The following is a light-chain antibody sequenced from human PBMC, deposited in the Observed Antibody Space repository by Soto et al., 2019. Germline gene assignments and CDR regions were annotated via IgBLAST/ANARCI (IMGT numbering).Light chain of an antibody. Sequence: DIVMTQSPDSLAVSLCERATSNCKSSQSVLNTSKNQSSLAWYQHKPGQPPKLLIYWASTRKSGVPDRFSGSGSGIDFTLTISSLQAEDVAVYFCQQYFNTPLTFGQGTKVDIK. J-gene: IGKJ1*01. CDR2: WAS. V-gene: IGKV4-1*01. CDR1: QSVLNTSKNQSS. CDR3: QQYFNTPLT.